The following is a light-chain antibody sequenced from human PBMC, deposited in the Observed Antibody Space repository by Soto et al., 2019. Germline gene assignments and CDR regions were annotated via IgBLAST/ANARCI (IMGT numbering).Light chain of an antibody. V-gene: IGKV3-20*01. CDR2: GAS. J-gene: IGKJ1*01. Sequence: DIVLTQSPCTLSLSPGERATVSCRASQSVSSNYLAWYQQQPGQAPTLLIYGASTRATGIPHRFSGSGSATDFTPTISRLEPEDSAVYYCQQYGSSPTWTFGQGTKVDIK. CDR1: QSVSSNY. CDR3: QQYGSSPTWT.